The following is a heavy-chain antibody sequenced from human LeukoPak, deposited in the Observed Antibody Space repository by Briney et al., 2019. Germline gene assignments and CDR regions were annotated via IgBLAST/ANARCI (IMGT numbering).Heavy chain of an antibody. CDR3: AKEVRGDAFDI. V-gene: IGHV3-30*18. J-gene: IGHJ3*02. CDR2: ISYDGSNK. Sequence: PGRSLRLSCVASEFTFRSYDTHWVRQAPGKGLGWVAVISYDGSNKDYADSVKGRFTISRDNTKNTLFLQMNSLRAEDTAVYYCAKEVRGDAFDIWGQGTMVTVSS. D-gene: IGHD3-16*01. CDR1: EFTFRSYD.